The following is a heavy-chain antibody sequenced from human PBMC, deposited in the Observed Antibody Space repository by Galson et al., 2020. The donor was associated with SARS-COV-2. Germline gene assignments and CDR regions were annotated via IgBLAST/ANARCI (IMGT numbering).Heavy chain of an antibody. Sequence: SETLSLTCTVSGGSISSSSYYWGWIRQPPGKGPEWIGSIYYSGSTYYNPSLKSRVTISVDTSKNQFSLKLSSVTAADTAVYYCARLLDCSGGSCPHNWFDPWGQGTLVTVSS. CDR1: GGSISSSSYY. V-gene: IGHV4-39*01. CDR2: IYYSGST. J-gene: IGHJ5*02. CDR3: ARLLDCSGGSCPHNWFDP. D-gene: IGHD2-15*01.